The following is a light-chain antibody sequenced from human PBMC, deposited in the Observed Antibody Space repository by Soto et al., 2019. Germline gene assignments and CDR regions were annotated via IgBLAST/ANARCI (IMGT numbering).Light chain of an antibody. CDR3: QQYKSFPRT. CDR2: KAS. Sequence: DIHLTQSPSTLSASVGDRVTITCRASQSLGSWLAWYQQKPGKAPKLLIYKASILELGVPSRFRGSGSGTEFTLTLSSLQPDDFATYYCQQYKSFPRTFGQGTKLET. CDR1: QSLGSW. V-gene: IGKV1-5*03. J-gene: IGKJ2*01.